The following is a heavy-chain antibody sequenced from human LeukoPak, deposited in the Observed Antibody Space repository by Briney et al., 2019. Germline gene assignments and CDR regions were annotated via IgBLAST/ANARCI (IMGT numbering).Heavy chain of an antibody. Sequence: PGGSLRLSCATSGFTFSSYAMSWVRQAPGKGLEWVSGVSDSGGSTYYADSVKGRFTISRDNSRNTLSLQMNSLRAEDTAVYYCARDSVDGSGTYYNDSPDYWGQGTLVTVSS. J-gene: IGHJ4*02. CDR1: GFTFSSYA. CDR3: ARDSVDGSGTYYNDSPDY. D-gene: IGHD3-10*01. V-gene: IGHV3-23*01. CDR2: VSDSGGST.